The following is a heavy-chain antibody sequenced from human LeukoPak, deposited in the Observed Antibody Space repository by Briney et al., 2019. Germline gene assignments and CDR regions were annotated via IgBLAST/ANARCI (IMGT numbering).Heavy chain of an antibody. J-gene: IGHJ4*02. CDR3: AKDLYDSSGFDY. CDR1: GFTFDDYA. Sequence: GRSLRLSCAASGFTFDDYAMHWVRQAPGKGLEWVSGISWNSGSIGYADSVKGRFTISRDNAKNSLHLQMNSLRAEDTALYYCAKDLYDSSGFDYWGQGTLVTVSS. V-gene: IGHV3-9*01. D-gene: IGHD3-22*01. CDR2: ISWNSGSI.